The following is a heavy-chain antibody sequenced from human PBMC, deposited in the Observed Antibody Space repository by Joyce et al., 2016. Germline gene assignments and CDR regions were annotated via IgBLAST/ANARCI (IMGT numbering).Heavy chain of an antibody. CDR2: ISGGGSDS. Sequence: EVQVLESGGGLVQPGGSLRLCCAASGFTFASYAMSWVRQPTEKGLEWVSTISGGGSDSYYGDSVRGRFTISRDNSKNALYLQMDSLRAEDTAIYYCAKTTYYDFWSGLSGAFDFWGQGTMVTVSS. D-gene: IGHD3-3*01. V-gene: IGHV3-23*01. J-gene: IGHJ3*01. CDR1: GFTFASYA. CDR3: AKTTYYDFWSGLSGAFDF.